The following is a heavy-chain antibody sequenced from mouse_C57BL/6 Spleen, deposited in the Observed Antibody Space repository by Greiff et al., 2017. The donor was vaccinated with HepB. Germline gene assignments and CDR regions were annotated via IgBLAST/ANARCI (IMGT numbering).Heavy chain of an antibody. CDR1: GYTFTSYW. Sequence: VQLQQSGAELAKPGASVKLSCKASGYTFTSYWMHWVNQRPGQGLEWIGYINPSSGYTKYNQKFKDKATLTADKSSSTAYMQLSSLTYEDSAVYYCARGAQATDYYDYWGQGTTLTFAS. CDR3: ARGAQATDYYDY. D-gene: IGHD3-2*02. CDR2: INPSSGYT. V-gene: IGHV1-7*01. J-gene: IGHJ2*01.